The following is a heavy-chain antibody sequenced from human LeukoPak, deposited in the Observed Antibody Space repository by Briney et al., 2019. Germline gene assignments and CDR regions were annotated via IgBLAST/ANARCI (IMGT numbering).Heavy chain of an antibody. CDR3: AGDSAEYYDSSGYLHAFDI. CDR2: IYHSGST. D-gene: IGHD3-22*01. Sequence: SETLSLTCAVSGDSISSSNWWSWVRQPPGEGLEWIGEIYHSGSTYYNPSLKSRVTISVDASKNQFSLKLSSVTAADTAVYYCAGDSAEYYDSSGYLHAFDIWGQGTMVTVSS. V-gene: IGHV4-4*02. CDR1: GDSISSSNW. J-gene: IGHJ3*02.